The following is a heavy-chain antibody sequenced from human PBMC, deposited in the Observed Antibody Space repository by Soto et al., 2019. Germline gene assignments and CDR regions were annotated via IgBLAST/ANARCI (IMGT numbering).Heavy chain of an antibody. CDR3: ASDTGKAGGAFDI. V-gene: IGHV3-33*01. CDR1: GFTFSSYG. CDR2: IWYDGSNK. D-gene: IGHD2-15*01. Sequence: GGSLRRSCAAAGFTFSSYGMHWVRQAPGKGLEWVAVIWYDGSNKYYADSVKGRFTISRDNSKNTLYLQMNSLRAEDTAVYYCASDTGKAGGAFDIWGQGTMVTVSS. J-gene: IGHJ3*02.